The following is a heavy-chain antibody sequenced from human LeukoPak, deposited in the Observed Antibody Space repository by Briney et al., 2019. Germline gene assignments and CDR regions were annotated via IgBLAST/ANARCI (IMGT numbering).Heavy chain of an antibody. J-gene: IGHJ3*02. CDR2: IRYDGSNK. Sequence: PGGSLRLSCAASGFTFSSYGMHWVRQAPGKGLEWVAFIRYDGSNKYYADSVKGRFTISRDNSKNTLYLQMNSLRAEDTAVYYCAKGRYTYGFHAFDIWGQGTMVTASS. CDR3: AKGRYTYGFHAFDI. CDR1: GFTFSSYG. V-gene: IGHV3-30*02. D-gene: IGHD5-18*01.